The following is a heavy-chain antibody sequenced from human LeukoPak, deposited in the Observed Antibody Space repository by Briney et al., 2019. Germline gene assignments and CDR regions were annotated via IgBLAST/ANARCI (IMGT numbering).Heavy chain of an antibody. CDR3: ARVRGAGLQYYYMDV. V-gene: IGHV3-48*01. D-gene: IGHD1-26*01. CDR1: GFTFSSYS. CDR2: ITTRSAI. Sequence: GGSLRLSCAASGFTFSSYSMNWVRQAPGKGLEWVSYITTRSAIYYTDSVKGRFTISRDNAKDSLYLQMNSLRADDTAVYYCARVRGAGLQYYYMDVWGKGTTVTVSS. J-gene: IGHJ6*03.